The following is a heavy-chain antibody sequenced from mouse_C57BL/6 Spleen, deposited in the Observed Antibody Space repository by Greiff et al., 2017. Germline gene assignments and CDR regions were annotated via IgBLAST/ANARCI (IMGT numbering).Heavy chain of an antibody. CDR3: AREALYYYGSSYEYFDV. D-gene: IGHD1-1*01. J-gene: IGHJ1*03. CDR2: ISSGSSTI. Sequence: EVMLVESGGGLVKPGGSLKLSCAASGFTFSDYGMHWVRQAPEKGLEWVAYISSGSSTIYYADTVKGRFTISRDNAKNTLFLQMTSLRSEDTAMYYCAREALYYYGSSYEYFDVWGTGTTVTVSS. V-gene: IGHV5-17*01. CDR1: GFTFSDYG.